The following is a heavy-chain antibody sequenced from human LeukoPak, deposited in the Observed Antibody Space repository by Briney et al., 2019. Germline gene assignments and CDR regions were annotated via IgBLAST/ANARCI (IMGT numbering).Heavy chain of an antibody. CDR1: GYTFTTYG. D-gene: IGHD6-19*01. CDR3: ARRAGGSGVFDY. Sequence: ASVKVSCKASGYTFTTYGISWVRQAPRHGLEWMGWISGYNGNTNYAQKLQGRVTMTTDTSTSTVYMELSSLRSEDTAVYYCARRAGGSGVFDYWGQGTLVTVSS. V-gene: IGHV1-18*01. J-gene: IGHJ4*02. CDR2: ISGYNGNT.